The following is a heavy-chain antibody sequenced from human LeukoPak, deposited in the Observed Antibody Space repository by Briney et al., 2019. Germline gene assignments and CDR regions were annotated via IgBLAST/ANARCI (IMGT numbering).Heavy chain of an antibody. CDR3: ARLYGSGSYAPFDY. D-gene: IGHD3-10*01. J-gene: IGHJ4*02. Sequence: PSETLSLTCTVSGGSISSYCWSWIRQPPGKGLEWIGYIYYSGSTNYNPSLKSRVTISVDTSKNQFSLKLSSVTAADTAVYYCARLYGSGSYAPFDYWGQGTLVTVSS. V-gene: IGHV4-59*08. CDR2: IYYSGST. CDR1: GGSISSYC.